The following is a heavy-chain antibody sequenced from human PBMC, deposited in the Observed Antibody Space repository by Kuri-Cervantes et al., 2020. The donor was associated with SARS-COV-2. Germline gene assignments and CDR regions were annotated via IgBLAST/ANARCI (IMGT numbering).Heavy chain of an antibody. CDR3: AREGSFGRVFGCFDP. J-gene: IGHJ5*02. D-gene: IGHD3-10*01. Sequence: SETLSLTCAVSGYSINNGYYWGWIRQPPGKGLEWIGSIYHSGSTYYNPSLESRVTISVDTSKNQFSLKLSSVTAADTAVYFCAREGSFGRVFGCFDPWGQGTLVTVSS. CDR2: IYHSGST. CDR1: GYSINNGYY. V-gene: IGHV4-38-2*02.